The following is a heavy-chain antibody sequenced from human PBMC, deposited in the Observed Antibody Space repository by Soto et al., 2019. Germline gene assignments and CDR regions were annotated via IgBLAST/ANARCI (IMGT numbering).Heavy chain of an antibody. D-gene: IGHD1-26*01. J-gene: IGHJ6*02. CDR3: AKGGAIVAAGTRVYLYNAMDV. V-gene: IGHV1-2*02. Sequence: QVQLVQSGTEVKRPGDSVKVSCKASGYAFTGYYVHWVGQAPGQGLEWMGWINPNSGDTYLAQRFQGRVTMNRDTSIGTAYTELRGLTSDDTAEYYCAKGGAIVAAGTRVYLYNAMDVWGQGTTVTVSS. CDR2: INPNSGDT. CDR1: GYAFTGYY.